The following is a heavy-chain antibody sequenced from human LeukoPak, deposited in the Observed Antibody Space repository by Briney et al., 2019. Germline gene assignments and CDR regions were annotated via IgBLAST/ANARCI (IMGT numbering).Heavy chain of an antibody. Sequence: SETLSLTCAVYGGSFSGYYWSWIRQPPGKGLEWIGEINHSGSTNYNPSLKSRVTISVDTSKNQFSLKLSSVTAADAAVYYCARAGLGYNRSPDFDYWGQGTLVTVSS. CDR3: ARAGLGYNRSPDFDY. V-gene: IGHV4-34*01. CDR2: INHSGST. D-gene: IGHD5-24*01. CDR1: GGSFSGYY. J-gene: IGHJ4*02.